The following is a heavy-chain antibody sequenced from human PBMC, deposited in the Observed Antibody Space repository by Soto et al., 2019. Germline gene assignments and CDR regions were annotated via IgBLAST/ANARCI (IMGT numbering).Heavy chain of an antibody. V-gene: IGHV3-7*01. CDR3: VAWGTSTSNP. J-gene: IGHJ5*02. Sequence: PGGSLRLSCAASGFIFNTHWMSWARQAPEKGLEWVAHTKPDGSEKYYVDSAKGRFTISRDNTRNSLYLQMNSLRADDTALYYCVAWGTSTSNPWGKRTLVTLSS. D-gene: IGHD3-16*01. CDR2: TKPDGSEK. CDR1: GFIFNTHW.